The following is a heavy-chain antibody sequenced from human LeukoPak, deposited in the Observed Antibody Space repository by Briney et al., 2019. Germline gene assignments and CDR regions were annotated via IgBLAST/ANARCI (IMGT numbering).Heavy chain of an antibody. D-gene: IGHD3-10*01. Sequence: GRSLRPSCAASGFTFSSCAMHWVRQAPGKGLEWVAVISYDGSNKYYADSVKGRFTISRDNSKNTLYLQMNSLRAEDTAVYYCATSSMVRGAQFDYWGQGTLVTVSS. CDR2: ISYDGSNK. V-gene: IGHV3-30*04. J-gene: IGHJ4*02. CDR1: GFTFSSCA. CDR3: ATSSMVRGAQFDY.